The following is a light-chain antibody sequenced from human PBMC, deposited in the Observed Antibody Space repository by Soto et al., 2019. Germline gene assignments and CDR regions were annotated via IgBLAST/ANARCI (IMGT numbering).Light chain of an antibody. Sequence: QSVLTQPPSASGSPGQSVTISCTGTSSDVGGYNYVFWYQQHPGKAPKLMISEVSKRPSGVPDRFSGSKSGNTASLTVSGLQAEDEADYYCSSFAGNNNLVFGGGTKLTVL. J-gene: IGLJ2*01. CDR1: SSDVGGYNY. V-gene: IGLV2-8*01. CDR3: SSFAGNNNLV. CDR2: EVS.